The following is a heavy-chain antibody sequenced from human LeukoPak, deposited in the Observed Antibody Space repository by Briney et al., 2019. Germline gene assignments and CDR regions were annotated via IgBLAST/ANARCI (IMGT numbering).Heavy chain of an antibody. V-gene: IGHV4-31*03. J-gene: IGHJ2*01. CDR3: ARDDWDYYDSSGQGYFDL. Sequence: SQTLSLTCTVSGGSISSGGYYWSWIRQHPGKGLEWIGYIYYSGSTYYNPSLKSRVTISVDTSKNQFSLKLSSMTAADTAVYYCARDDWDYYDSSGQGYFDLWGRGTLVTVSS. CDR2: IYYSGST. CDR1: GGSISSGGYY. D-gene: IGHD3-22*01.